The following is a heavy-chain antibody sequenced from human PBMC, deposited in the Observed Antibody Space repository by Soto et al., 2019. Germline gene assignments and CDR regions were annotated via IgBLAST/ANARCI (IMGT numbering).Heavy chain of an antibody. V-gene: IGHV4-31*03. CDR1: GGSISSGGYY. CDR3: ARGLYGGPEYDFWSGYNPQRRFDY. D-gene: IGHD3-3*01. Sequence: NPSETLSLTCTVSGGSISSGGYYWSWIRQHPGKGLEWIGYIYYSGSTYYNPSLKSRVTISVDTSKNQFSLKLSSVTAADTAVYYCARGLYGGPEYDFWSGYNPQRRFDYWGQGTLVTVSS. CDR2: IYYSGST. J-gene: IGHJ4*02.